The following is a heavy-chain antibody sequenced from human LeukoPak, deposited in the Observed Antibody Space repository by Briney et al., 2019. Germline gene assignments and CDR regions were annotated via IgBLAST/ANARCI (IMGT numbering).Heavy chain of an antibody. V-gene: IGHV3-74*01. Sequence: QPGGSLRLSCAASGFTFSTYWMHWVRQAPGKGLVWVSRIKSDGSSTSYADSVKGRFTISRDNAKNTLYLQMNSLRAEDTAVYYCARDDYGDAFDIWGQGTMVTVSS. CDR3: ARDDYGDAFDI. D-gene: IGHD4-17*01. J-gene: IGHJ3*02. CDR2: IKSDGSST. CDR1: GFTFSTYW.